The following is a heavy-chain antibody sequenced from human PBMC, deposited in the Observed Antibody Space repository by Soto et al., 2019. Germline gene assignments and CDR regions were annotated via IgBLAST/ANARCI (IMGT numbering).Heavy chain of an antibody. J-gene: IGHJ2*01. CDR2: VNHSGSS. V-gene: IGHV4-34*01. Sequence: QVELQQWGAGLLKPSETLSLTCAVYGGSFSDYYWSWIRQPPGKGLEWIGEVNHSGSSNCNPSLKGRVTISVDTSKNQFFPQLSSGLAADTAVYYCAREGRCFALWGRGTLVTVST. CDR1: GGSFSDYY. CDR3: AREGRCFAL.